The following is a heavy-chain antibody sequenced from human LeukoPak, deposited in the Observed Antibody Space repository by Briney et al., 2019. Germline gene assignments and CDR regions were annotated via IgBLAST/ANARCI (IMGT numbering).Heavy chain of an antibody. CDR2: IYHSGNT. Sequence: SETLSLTCSVSGYSISSSYYWGWIRQPPGKGLEWIGSIYHSGNTYYNPSLKSRVTISVDTSKNQFSLKLSSVTAADTAVYYCARDGTPYYYDSSGYYQTYYFGYWGQGTLVTVSS. CDR1: GYSISSSYY. V-gene: IGHV4-38-2*02. D-gene: IGHD3-22*01. CDR3: ARDGTPYYYDSSGYYQTYYFGY. J-gene: IGHJ4*02.